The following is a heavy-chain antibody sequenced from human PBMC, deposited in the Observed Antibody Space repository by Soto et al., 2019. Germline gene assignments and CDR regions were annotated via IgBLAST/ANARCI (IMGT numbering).Heavy chain of an antibody. CDR3: ARETQQWLVSGWFDP. V-gene: IGHV1-69*13. CDR2: IIPIFGTA. Sequence: SVKVSCKASGGTFSSYAISWVRQAPGQGLEWMGGIIPIFGTANYAQKFQGGVTITAEESTSTAYMELSSLRSEDTAVYYCARETQQWLVSGWFDPWGQGTLVTAPQ. CDR1: GGTFSSYA. D-gene: IGHD6-19*01. J-gene: IGHJ5*02.